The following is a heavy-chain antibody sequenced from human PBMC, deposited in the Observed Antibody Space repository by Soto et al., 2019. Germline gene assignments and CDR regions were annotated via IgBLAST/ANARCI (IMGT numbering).Heavy chain of an antibody. CDR3: ARDERNIVGATSVSWFDP. CDR1: GFTFSSYS. J-gene: IGHJ5*02. V-gene: IGHV3-48*02. D-gene: IGHD1-26*01. CDR2: ISSSSSTI. Sequence: GGSLRLSCAASGFTFSSYSMNWVRQAPGKGLEWVSYISSSSSTIYYADSVKGRFTISRDNAKNSLYLQMNSLRDEDTAVYYCARDERNIVGATSVSWFDPWGQGTLVTVSS.